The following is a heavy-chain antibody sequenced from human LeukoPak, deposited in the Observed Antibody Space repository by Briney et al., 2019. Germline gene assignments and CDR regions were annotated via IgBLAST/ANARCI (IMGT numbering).Heavy chain of an antibody. D-gene: IGHD4-23*01. J-gene: IGHJ3*01. CDR2: IYYSGST. Sequence: SETLSHTCAVSGGSISTYYWSWIRQPPGQGLEWIGYIYYSGSTNYNPSVNSRVTMSVDTSKKQFSLNLSPLTAADTAVYYCARGGTAVVTPYAFDVWRQGTMVTVSS. V-gene: IGHV4-59*01. CDR3: ARGGTAVVTPYAFDV. CDR1: GGSISTYY.